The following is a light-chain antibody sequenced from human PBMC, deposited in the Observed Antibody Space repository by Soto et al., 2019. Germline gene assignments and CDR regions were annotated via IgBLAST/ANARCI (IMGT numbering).Light chain of an antibody. Sequence: QAVVTQEPSLTVSPGGTVTLTCASSTGAVTSSNYPSWFQQTPGQAPRVLIYTTTKRHSWTPARFSGSLLGGKAALTLSGVQPDDEAEYYCLLYFGGAQLVFGGGTKLTVL. CDR2: TTT. V-gene: IGLV7-43*01. CDR1: TGAVTSSNY. CDR3: LLYFGGAQLV. J-gene: IGLJ3*02.